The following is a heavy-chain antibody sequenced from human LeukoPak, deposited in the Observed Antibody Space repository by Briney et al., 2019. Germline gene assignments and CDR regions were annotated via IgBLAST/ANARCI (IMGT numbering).Heavy chain of an antibody. CDR1: GGSISSYY. J-gene: IGHJ2*01. V-gene: IGHV4-59*08. D-gene: IGHD6-13*01. CDR3: ARLTPSDSSSWYWYFGL. CDR2: IYYSGST. Sequence: PSETLSLTCTVSGGSISSYYWSWIRQPPGKGLEWIGYIYYSGSTNYNPSLKSRVTISVDTSKNQFSLKLNTVTAADTAVHYCARLTPSDSSSWYWYFGLWGRGTLVTVSS.